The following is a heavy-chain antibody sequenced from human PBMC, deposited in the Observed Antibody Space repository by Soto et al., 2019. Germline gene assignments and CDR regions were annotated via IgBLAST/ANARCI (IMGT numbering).Heavy chain of an antibody. D-gene: IGHD3-16*01. V-gene: IGHV3-30-3*01. CDR1: GFTFSSYA. J-gene: IGHJ4*02. CDR3: ARDGGAY. CDR2: MSYDGSNK. Sequence: QVQLVESGGGVVQPGRSLRLSCAASGFTFSSYAMNWVRRAPGKGLEWMAVMSYDGSNKYYADSVKGRFTISRDNSKNTLYLQMNSLRPEDTALYYCARDGGAYLGQGTLVIVSS.